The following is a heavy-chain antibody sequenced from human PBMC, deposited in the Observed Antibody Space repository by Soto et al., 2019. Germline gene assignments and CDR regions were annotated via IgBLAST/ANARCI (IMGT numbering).Heavy chain of an antibody. D-gene: IGHD3-3*01. CDR3: ARGNRRVTIFGVVPNWFDP. J-gene: IGHJ5*02. V-gene: IGHV6-1*01. Sequence: SQTLPLTCAISGDSVSSNSAAWNLIRQSPSRGLEWLGRTYYRSKWYNDYAVSVKSRITINPDTSKNQFSLQLNSVTPEDTAVYYCARGNRRVTIFGVVPNWFDPWGQGTLVTVSS. CDR1: GDSVSSNSAA. CDR2: TYYRSKWYN.